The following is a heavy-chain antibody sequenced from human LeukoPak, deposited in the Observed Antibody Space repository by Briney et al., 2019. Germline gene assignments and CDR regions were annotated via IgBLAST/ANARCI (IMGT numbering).Heavy chain of an antibody. V-gene: IGHV3-23*01. CDR2: ISSSGDST. CDR1: GFTFSNYG. CDR3: AKDDGNNAKLLLDY. J-gene: IGHJ4*02. Sequence: GGSLRLSCAVSGFTFSNYGMSWVRQAPGKGLEWVSVISSSGDSTYYADSVKGRFTISRDNSRNTLYLQMNGLRAEDTAIYYCAKDDGNNAKLLLDYWGQGTLVTVSS. D-gene: IGHD2/OR15-2a*01.